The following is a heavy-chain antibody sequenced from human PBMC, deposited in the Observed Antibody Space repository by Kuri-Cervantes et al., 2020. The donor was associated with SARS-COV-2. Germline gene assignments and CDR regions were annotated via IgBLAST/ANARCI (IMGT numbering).Heavy chain of an antibody. CDR2: IIPIFGTA. Sequence: SVKVSCKASGGTFSSYAISWVRQAPGQGLEWMGGIIPIFGTANYAQKFQGRDTITADKSTSTAYMELSSLRSEDTAVYYCARSYCGGDCYTPYYGMDVWGQGTTVTVSS. CDR3: ARSYCGGDCYTPYYGMDV. V-gene: IGHV1-69*06. J-gene: IGHJ6*02. CDR1: GGTFSSYA. D-gene: IGHD2-21*02.